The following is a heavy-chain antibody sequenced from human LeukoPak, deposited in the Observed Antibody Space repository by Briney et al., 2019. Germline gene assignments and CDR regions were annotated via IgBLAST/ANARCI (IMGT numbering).Heavy chain of an antibody. CDR1: GYIFSDYA. CDR2: ISFNGGSA. D-gene: IGHD4-23*01. CDR3: TSLDGGPG. Sequence: GRSLRLSCAVSGYIFSDYAMHWVRQAPGKGLEYVAAISFNGGSAYYANSVEGRFTISRDNSKNTLYLQMGSLRVEDTALYYGTSLDGGPGWGQGTLVTVSS. J-gene: IGHJ4*02. V-gene: IGHV3-64*01.